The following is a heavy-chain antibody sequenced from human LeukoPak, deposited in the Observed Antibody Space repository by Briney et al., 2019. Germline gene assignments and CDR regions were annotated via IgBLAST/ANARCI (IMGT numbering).Heavy chain of an antibody. Sequence: SETLSLTCTVSSGSISSYYWSWIRQPPGKGLEWIGNIYYSGSTNYSPSLKSRVTISVDTSKNQFSLKLTSVTAADTAVYFCAIAVSHNGSLYFQHWGQGTLVTVSS. CDR2: IYYSGST. CDR1: SGSISSYY. D-gene: IGHD1-1*01. CDR3: AIAVSHNGSLYFQH. J-gene: IGHJ1*01. V-gene: IGHV4-59*01.